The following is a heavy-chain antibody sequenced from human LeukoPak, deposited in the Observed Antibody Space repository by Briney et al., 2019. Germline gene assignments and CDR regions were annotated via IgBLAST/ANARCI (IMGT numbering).Heavy chain of an antibody. D-gene: IGHD2-8*01. CDR1: ADSLSNYS. CDR2: IHFTGGT. V-gene: IGHV4-59*08. CDR3: AMAQWFEIYFQH. J-gene: IGHJ1*01. Sequence: SETLSLTCTVSADSLSNYSWYWLGQPPGKALEWIGNIHFTGGTRYNPSLKSRVTISVDPPKKQFSLRLTSVTAADTAVYYCAMAQWFEIYFQHWGQGALVIVSS.